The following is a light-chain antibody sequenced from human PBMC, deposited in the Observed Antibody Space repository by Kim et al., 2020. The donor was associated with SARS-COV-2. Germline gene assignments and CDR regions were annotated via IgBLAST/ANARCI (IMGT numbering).Light chain of an antibody. CDR2: QTD. V-gene: IGLV3-1*01. J-gene: IGLJ3*02. CDR3: QAWDSSTFWV. Sequence: SPGPTASCTCSGDKLGAKYVCWYQQKAGQSPVLVIYQTDKRPSGIPERFSGSSSGDTATLTSSGTQAMDEADYYCQAWDSSTFWVFGGGTQLTVL. CDR1: KLGAKY.